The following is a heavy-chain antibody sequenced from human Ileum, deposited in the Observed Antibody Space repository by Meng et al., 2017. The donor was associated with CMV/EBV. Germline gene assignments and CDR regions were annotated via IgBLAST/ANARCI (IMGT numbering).Heavy chain of an antibody. V-gene: IGHV3-7*01. CDR1: GFSLSAFW. CDR2: INYDGRDK. D-gene: IGHD1-20*01. CDR3: ATEYYNFLN. Sequence: GGSLRLSCVASGFSLSAFWMSWVRQAPGKGLEWLANINYDGRDKRYLDSVEGRFTISRDNAKNSLYLQMNSLRADDTAIYYCATEYYNFLNWGQGTLVTVSS. J-gene: IGHJ4*02.